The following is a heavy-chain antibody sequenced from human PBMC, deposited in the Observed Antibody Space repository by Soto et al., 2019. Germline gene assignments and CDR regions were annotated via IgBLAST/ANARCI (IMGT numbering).Heavy chain of an antibody. D-gene: IGHD6-19*01. CDR2: VYWDGVE. CDR3: ARQCGCVSAAFDF. CDR1: GFSLTTSGVG. J-gene: IGHJ3*01. V-gene: IGHV2-5*02. Sequence: QITLKESGPTLVKPTQPLTLTCTFSGFSLTTSGVGVGWIRPSPGKALEWLGLVYWDGVERYSPSLKSRLTIANDTSKNQAALTLTYVDPLDTGTDTSARQCGCVSAAFDFWGQGTNVTVSS.